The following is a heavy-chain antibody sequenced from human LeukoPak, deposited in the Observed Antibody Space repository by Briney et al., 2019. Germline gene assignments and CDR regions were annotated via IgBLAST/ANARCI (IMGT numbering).Heavy chain of an antibody. CDR2: ISGSGDST. J-gene: IGHJ4*02. Sequence: GTLSLTCVVSGGSISSSNWWSWVRQAPGKGLEWISGISGSGDSTKYADSVKGRLTISRDNSKNTLYLQMNSLRADDTAVYYCAKRQVPDYWGQGTLVTVSS. CDR3: AKRQVPDY. CDR1: GGSISSSN. D-gene: IGHD1-1*01. V-gene: IGHV3-23*01.